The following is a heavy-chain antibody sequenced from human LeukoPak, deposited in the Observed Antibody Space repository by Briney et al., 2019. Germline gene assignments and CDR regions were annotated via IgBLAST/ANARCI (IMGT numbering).Heavy chain of an antibody. Sequence: GESLKISCKGSGYSFTSYWIGWVRQMPGKGLEWMGIIYPGDSDTRYSPSFQGQVTISADKSISTAYLQWSSPKASDTAMYYCARLSSGWFLSVAFDIWGQGTMVTVSS. D-gene: IGHD6-19*01. CDR3: ARLSSGWFLSVAFDI. CDR2: IYPGDSDT. J-gene: IGHJ3*02. CDR1: GYSFTSYW. V-gene: IGHV5-51*01.